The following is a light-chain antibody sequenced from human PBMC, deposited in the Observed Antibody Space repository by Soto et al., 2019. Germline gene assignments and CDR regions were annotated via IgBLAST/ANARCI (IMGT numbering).Light chain of an antibody. CDR3: HQLNTFPVT. J-gene: IGKJ5*01. CDR2: ASS. V-gene: IGKV1-9*01. Sequence: DIQLTQSPSFLSASVGDRVTITCRASQGISSYLAWYQQTPGKAPKLLIYASSTLQSGVPSRFSGSGSGTEFTLTISSLQPEDFATYYCHQLNTFPVTFGQGTRLEIK. CDR1: QGISSY.